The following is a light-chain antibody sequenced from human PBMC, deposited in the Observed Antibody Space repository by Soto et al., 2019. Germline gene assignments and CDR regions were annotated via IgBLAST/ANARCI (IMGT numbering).Light chain of an antibody. CDR1: SSNLGDNT. J-gene: IGLJ3*02. V-gene: IGLV1-44*01. Sequence: QSVLTQPPSASGTPGQRVTISCSGSSSNLGDNTVNWYQQLPGTAPKLLIYRNNRRPSEVPDRFSGSKSGTSASLAISGLQSDDEADYYCAAWDDGLNGWLFGGGTQLTVL. CDR3: AAWDDGLNGWL. CDR2: RNN.